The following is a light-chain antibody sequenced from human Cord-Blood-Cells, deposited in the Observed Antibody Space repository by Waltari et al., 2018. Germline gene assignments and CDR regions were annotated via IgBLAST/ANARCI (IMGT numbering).Light chain of an antibody. CDR2: GAS. V-gene: IGKV3-15*01. CDR1: QSVSSN. J-gene: IGKJ4*01. CDR3: QQYNNWPSLT. Sequence: EIVMTQSPATLSVSPGERATLSCRASQSVSSNLARYQQKPGQAPRLLIYGASTRATGIPSRFSGSGSGTEFTLNISSLQSEDFAVYYCQQYNNWPSLTFGGGTKVVIK.